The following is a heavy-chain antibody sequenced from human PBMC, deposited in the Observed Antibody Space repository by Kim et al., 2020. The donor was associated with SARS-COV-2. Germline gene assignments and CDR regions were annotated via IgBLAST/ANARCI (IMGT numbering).Heavy chain of an antibody. D-gene: IGHD6-13*01. CDR2: TR. V-gene: IGHV3-48*02. J-gene: IGHJ4*02. Sequence: TRYYADSVKGRFTISRDNAKNSLYLQMNSLRDEDTAVYYCARDVFSSWYYWGQGTLVTVSS. CDR3: ARDVFSSWYY.